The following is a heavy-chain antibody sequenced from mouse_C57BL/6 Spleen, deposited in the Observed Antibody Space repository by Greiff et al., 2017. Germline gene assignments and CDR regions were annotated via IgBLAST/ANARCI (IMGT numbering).Heavy chain of an antibody. J-gene: IGHJ4*01. D-gene: IGHD1-1*01. CDR1: GYSFTDYN. Sequence: VHVKQSGPELVKPGASVKISCKASGYSFTDYNMNWVKQSNGKSLEWIGVINPNYGTTSYNQKFKGKATLTVDQSSSTAYMQLNSLTSEDSAVYYCARWRSSYEGYYAMDYWGQGTSVTVSS. CDR3: ARWRSSYEGYYAMDY. CDR2: INPNYGTT. V-gene: IGHV1-39*01.